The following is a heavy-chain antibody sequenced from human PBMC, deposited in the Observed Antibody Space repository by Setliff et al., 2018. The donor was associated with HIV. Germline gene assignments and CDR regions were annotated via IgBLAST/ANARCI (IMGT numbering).Heavy chain of an antibody. V-gene: IGHV1-46*01. Sequence: ASVKVSCKASGYTFTSYYMHWVRQAPGRGLEWMGIINPSGGSTSYAQKFQGRVTMTRDTSTSTVYMEVSRLRSDDTAVYYCARDHCSSSGCYEYSYYGMDVWGQGTTVTVSS. CDR1: GYTFTSYY. J-gene: IGHJ6*02. CDR3: ARDHCSSSGCYEYSYYGMDV. D-gene: IGHD2-2*01. CDR2: INPSGGST.